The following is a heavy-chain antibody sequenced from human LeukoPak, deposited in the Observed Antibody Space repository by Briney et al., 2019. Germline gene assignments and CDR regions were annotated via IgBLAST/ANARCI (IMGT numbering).Heavy chain of an antibody. D-gene: IGHD5-18*01. CDR1: GFSVCGDN. Sequence: GGSLRLSCAASGFSVCGDNMSWVRQAPGKGLEWVSVTYTDGNTYYADSVKRRFTASRDRSKNMLYLQMNSLRAEDTAVYYCARGSQQPPRSTPDYCGQRTLVTVSS. V-gene: IGHV3-53*01. J-gene: IGHJ4*02. CDR3: ARGSQQPPRSTPDY. CDR2: TYTDGNT.